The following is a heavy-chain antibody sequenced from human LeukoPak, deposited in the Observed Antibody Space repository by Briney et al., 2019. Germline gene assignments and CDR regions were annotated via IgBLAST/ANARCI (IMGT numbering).Heavy chain of an antibody. V-gene: IGHV3-30*18. D-gene: IGHD1-26*01. CDR2: ISYDGTNK. Sequence: PGGSLRLSCAASGFTFRNYGMHWVRQAPGKGLEWVAVISYDGTNKYYADSVKGRFTISRDNSKNTVYLQMNSLRVEDTAVFHCAKETPLGSSWFDPWGQGTLVTVSS. CDR1: GFTFRNYG. CDR3: AKETPLGSSWFDP. J-gene: IGHJ5*02.